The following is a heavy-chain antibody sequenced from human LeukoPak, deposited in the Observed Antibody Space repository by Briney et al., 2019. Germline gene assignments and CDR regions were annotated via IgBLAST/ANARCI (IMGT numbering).Heavy chain of an antibody. D-gene: IGHD6-6*01. CDR1: AFTFSSYS. CDR2: ISSTSSTV. V-gene: IGHV3-48*01. J-gene: IGHJ4*02. Sequence: GGSLRLSCAASAFTFSSYSMNWVRQAPGKGLEWVSYISSTSSTVYYADSVKGRFTISRDNVKNSLYLQMNSLRAEDTAVYYCARGRDSSSSYPGYWGQGTLVTVSS. CDR3: ARGRDSSSSYPGY.